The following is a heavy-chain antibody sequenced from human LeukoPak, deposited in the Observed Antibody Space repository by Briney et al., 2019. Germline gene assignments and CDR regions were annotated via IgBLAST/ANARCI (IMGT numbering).Heavy chain of an antibody. V-gene: IGHV4-34*01. CDR3: ARDPKIRYFGAFDI. J-gene: IGHJ3*02. Sequence: PSETLSLTCAVYGGSFSGYYWSGIRQPPGKGLEWIGEINHSGSTNYNPSLKSRVTISVDTSKNQFSLKLSSVTAADTAVYYCARDPKIRYFGAFDIWGQGTMVTVSS. CDR1: GGSFSGYY. D-gene: IGHD3-9*01. CDR2: INHSGST.